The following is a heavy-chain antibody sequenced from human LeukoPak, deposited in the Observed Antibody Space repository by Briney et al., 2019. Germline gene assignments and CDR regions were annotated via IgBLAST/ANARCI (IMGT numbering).Heavy chain of an antibody. V-gene: IGHV3-33*01. CDR3: ARDSCGSDCYSNDY. Sequence: GGSLRLSCAASGFSFSSYGFHWVRQAPGKGLEWVALIWYDGRKAYYGDSVKGRFAISRENSKNTLYLQMNSLRAEDTAIYYCARDSCGSDCYSNDYWGQGTLVTVSS. CDR1: GFSFSSYG. CDR2: IWYDGRKA. D-gene: IGHD2-21*02. J-gene: IGHJ4*02.